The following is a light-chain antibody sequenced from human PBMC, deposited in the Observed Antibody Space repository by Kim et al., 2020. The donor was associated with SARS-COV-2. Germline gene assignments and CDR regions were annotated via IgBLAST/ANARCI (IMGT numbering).Light chain of an antibody. CDR3: QSYDGSLSGFV. J-gene: IGLJ1*01. Sequence: QSVLTQPPSVSGAPGQRVTISCTGSSSNIGARYDVHWYQQLPGTAPKLLIYVNDKRPSGVPDRFSGSKSGTSASLAITGLQAEDEADYYCQSYDGSLSGFVFGSGTKVTVL. CDR2: VND. CDR1: SSNIGARYD. V-gene: IGLV1-40*01.